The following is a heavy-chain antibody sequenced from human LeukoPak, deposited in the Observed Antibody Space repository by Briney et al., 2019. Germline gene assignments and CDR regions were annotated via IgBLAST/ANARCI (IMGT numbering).Heavy chain of an antibody. V-gene: IGHV1-69*05. CDR3: ARGEDAAMVFDY. CDR2: IIPIFGTA. D-gene: IGHD5-18*01. CDR1: GGTFSSYA. Sequence: AASVKVSCKASGGTFSSYAISWVRQAPGQGLDWMGGIIPIFGTANYAQKFQGRVTITTDESTSTAYMELSSLRSEDTAVYYCARGEDAAMVFDYWGQGTLVTVSS. J-gene: IGHJ4*02.